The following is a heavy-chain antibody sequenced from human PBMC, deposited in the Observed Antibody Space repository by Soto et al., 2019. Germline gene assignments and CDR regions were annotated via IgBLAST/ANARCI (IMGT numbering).Heavy chain of an antibody. CDR2: ISSSSSYI. Sequence: EVQLVESGGGLVKPGGSLRLSCAASGFSFRSYSMNWVRQAPGKGLQWVSFISSSSSYIYYADSVKGRFTISRDNAESSLYLQMDSLRAEDTAVYYCARDRSGGWDYDGIDVWGQGTMVTVSS. J-gene: IGHJ3*01. CDR1: GFSFRSYS. CDR3: ARDRSGGWDYDGIDV. V-gene: IGHV3-21*01. D-gene: IGHD2-15*01.